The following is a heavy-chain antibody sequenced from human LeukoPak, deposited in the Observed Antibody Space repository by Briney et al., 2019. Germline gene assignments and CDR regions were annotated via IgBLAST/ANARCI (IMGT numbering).Heavy chain of an antibody. D-gene: IGHD1-26*01. CDR1: GYSISSGYY. Sequence: PSETLSLTCTVSGYSISSGYYWGWIRQPPGKGLEWIGSIYHSWTTYYSQSLQSRVTISVDTSKTPFSLNLSSLTAADTAVYYCATIPSGSSAAFDYWGQGTLVTVSS. V-gene: IGHV4-38-2*02. CDR3: ATIPSGSSAAFDY. CDR2: IYHSWTT. J-gene: IGHJ4*02.